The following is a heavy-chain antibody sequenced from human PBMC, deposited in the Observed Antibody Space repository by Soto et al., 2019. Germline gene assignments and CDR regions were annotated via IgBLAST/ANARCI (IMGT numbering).Heavy chain of an antibody. J-gene: IGHJ3*02. CDR1: GGSISSYY. Sequence: SETLSLTCTASGGSISSYYWSWIRQPPGKGLEWIGYIYYSGSTNYNPSLKSRVTISVDTSKNQFSLKLSSVTAADTAVYYCAGTLYCSSTSCEGLDAFDIWGQGTMVTVSS. D-gene: IGHD2-2*01. V-gene: IGHV4-59*01. CDR2: IYYSGST. CDR3: AGTLYCSSTSCEGLDAFDI.